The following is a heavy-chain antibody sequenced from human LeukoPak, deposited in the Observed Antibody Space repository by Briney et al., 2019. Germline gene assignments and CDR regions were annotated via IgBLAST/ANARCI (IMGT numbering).Heavy chain of an antibody. J-gene: IGHJ5*02. V-gene: IGHV3-33*06. CDR2: IWYDGSYK. D-gene: IGHD5-18*01. CDR3: AKDGGYGPQNWFDP. Sequence: GGSLRLSCAASGFTFSSYGMHWVRQAPGKGLEWVAVIWYDGSYKYYADSVKGRFTISRDNSKNTLYLQMNSLRAEDTAVYYCAKDGGYGPQNWFDPWGQGTLVTVSS. CDR1: GFTFSSYG.